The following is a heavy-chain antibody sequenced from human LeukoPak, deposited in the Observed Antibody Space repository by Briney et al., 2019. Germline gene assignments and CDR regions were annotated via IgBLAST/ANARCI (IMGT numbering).Heavy chain of an antibody. CDR3: AKYHGGTYSSGPVYFDY. CDR1: GFTFSNYA. J-gene: IGHJ4*02. D-gene: IGHD6-19*01. Sequence: GGSLRLSCAASGFTFSNYAMSWVRQAPGKGLEWVSSISNSGGSTYHADSVKGRFTISRDNFRNTLYLQMSSLRAEDTAVYYCAKYHGGTYSSGPVYFDYWGQGTLVTVSS. CDR2: ISNSGGST. V-gene: IGHV3-23*01.